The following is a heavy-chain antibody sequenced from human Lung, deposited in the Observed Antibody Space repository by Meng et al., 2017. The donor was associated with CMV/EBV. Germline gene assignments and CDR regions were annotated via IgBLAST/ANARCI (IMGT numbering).Heavy chain of an antibody. Sequence: SETLSLXXAVSGGVINVYYWSWIRQPPGKGLEWFGSISYDGTTSYNPSLNSRVTISLDTFKSQFSLKLTSVTAADTALYYCAGLLPSGKYVHHWFDPWGQGTLVTVSS. J-gene: IGHJ5*02. D-gene: IGHD3-10*02. V-gene: IGHV4-59*12. CDR1: GGVINVYY. CDR2: ISYDGTT. CDR3: AGLLPSGKYVHHWFDP.